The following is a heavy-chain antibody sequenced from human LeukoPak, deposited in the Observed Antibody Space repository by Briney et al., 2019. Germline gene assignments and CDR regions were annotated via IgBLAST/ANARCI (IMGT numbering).Heavy chain of an antibody. Sequence: GGSLRLSCAASGFTFSDYYMSWIRQAPGKGLEWVSYISSSGNIIYYADSVKGRFTIPRDNAKNSLYLQMNSLRAEDTAVYHCARRRYNWNAIDYWGQGTLVTVSS. CDR3: ARRRYNWNAIDY. J-gene: IGHJ4*02. CDR1: GFTFSDYY. V-gene: IGHV3-11*01. CDR2: ISSSGNII. D-gene: IGHD1-20*01.